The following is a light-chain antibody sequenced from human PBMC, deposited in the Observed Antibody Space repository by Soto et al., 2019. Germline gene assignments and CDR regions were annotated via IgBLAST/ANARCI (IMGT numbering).Light chain of an antibody. Sequence: DIQMTQSPSTLSASVGDRFTITCRASQSISSWLAWYQQKPGKAPKLLIYKASSLESGVPSRFSGSGSGTEFTLTISSLQPDDFATYYCQQYNSLWTFGHGTKLEIK. J-gene: IGKJ2*01. CDR3: QQYNSLWT. CDR1: QSISSW. V-gene: IGKV1-5*03. CDR2: KAS.